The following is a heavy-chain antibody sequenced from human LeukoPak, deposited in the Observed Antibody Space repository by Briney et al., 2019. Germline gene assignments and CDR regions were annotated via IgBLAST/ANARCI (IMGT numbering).Heavy chain of an antibody. CDR3: ARGGKMYGSD. CDR1: GFTLSTYR. J-gene: IGHJ4*02. D-gene: IGHD3-10*01. Sequence: GGSLRLSCVASGFTLSTYRMSWVRQGPGKGLWWVARIKEEGSEKYYVDSVKGRFTISRDNAKNSLYLQMDSLRVDDTAVYFCARGGKMYGSDWGQGTLVTVSS. CDR2: IKEEGSEK. V-gene: IGHV3-7*03.